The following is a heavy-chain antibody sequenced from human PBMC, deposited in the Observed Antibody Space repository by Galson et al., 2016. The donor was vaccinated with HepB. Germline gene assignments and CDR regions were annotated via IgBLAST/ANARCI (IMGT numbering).Heavy chain of an antibody. CDR3: ARDPGFRNGMDV. Sequence: SLRLSCAASGFNFRSYAMTWVRQAQGKGLEWVSAISASGGGTHYADSVKGRFTISRDTSKNTVFLQMNSLRGEDTAVYYCARDPGFRNGMDVWGQGTTVTVS. J-gene: IGHJ6*02. V-gene: IGHV3-23*01. CDR1: GFNFRSYA. CDR2: ISASGGGT.